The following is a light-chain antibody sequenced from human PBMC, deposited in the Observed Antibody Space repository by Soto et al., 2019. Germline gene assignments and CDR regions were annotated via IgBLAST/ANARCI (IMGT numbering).Light chain of an antibody. Sequence: EIVVTQSPATLSVSPGERATLSCRASQSVSSNLAWYQQKPGQAPRLLIYGASTRATGIPARFSGSGSGTDFTLTISSLEPEDFAVYYCQQRSNWPQITFGQGTRLEI. CDR2: GAS. J-gene: IGKJ5*01. CDR1: QSVSSN. CDR3: QQRSNWPQIT. V-gene: IGKV3-11*01.